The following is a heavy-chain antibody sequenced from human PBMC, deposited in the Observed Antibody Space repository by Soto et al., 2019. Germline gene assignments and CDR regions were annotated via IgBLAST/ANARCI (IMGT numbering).Heavy chain of an antibody. D-gene: IGHD1-26*01. CDR1: GGSFSGYY. Sequence: SETLSLTCAVYGGSFSGYYWSWIRQPPGKGLEWIGEINHSGSTNYNPSLKSRVTISVDTSKNQFSLKLSSVTAADTAVYYCARESGAGYNRFDPWGPGTLVTVSS. CDR3: ARESGAGYNRFDP. V-gene: IGHV4-34*01. J-gene: IGHJ5*02. CDR2: INHSGST.